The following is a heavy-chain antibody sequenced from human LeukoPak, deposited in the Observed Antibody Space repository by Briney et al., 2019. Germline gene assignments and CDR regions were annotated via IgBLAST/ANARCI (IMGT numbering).Heavy chain of an antibody. D-gene: IGHD1-26*01. J-gene: IGHJ4*02. Sequence: ASVKVSCKASGYTFTGYYMHWVRQAPGQGLEWMGWIKPNSGGTNYAQKFQGRVTMTRDTSISTAYMELSRLRSDDTAVYYCARVRGSYSSIDYWGQGTLVTVSS. CDR3: ARVRGSYSSIDY. CDR1: GYTFTGYY. CDR2: IKPNSGGT. V-gene: IGHV1-2*02.